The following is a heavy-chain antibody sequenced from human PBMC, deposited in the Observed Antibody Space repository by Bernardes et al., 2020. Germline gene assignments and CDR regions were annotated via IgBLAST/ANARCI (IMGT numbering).Heavy chain of an antibody. V-gene: IGHV6-1*01. CDR1: GDSVSSDTAV. Sequence: SQTLSLTCAISGDSVSSDTAVWSWIRQSPSRGLEWLGRTYYRSQWYNDYALSVRSRIIINPDTSKNQVSLQLNSVTPEDTAVYYCVRGLHLWGQGTVVTVSS. CDR3: VRGLHL. CDR2: TYYRSQWYN. J-gene: IGHJ3*01.